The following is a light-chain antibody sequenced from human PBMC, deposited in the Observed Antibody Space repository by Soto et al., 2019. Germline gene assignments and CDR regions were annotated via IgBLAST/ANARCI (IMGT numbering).Light chain of an antibody. J-gene: IGLJ2*01. CDR3: SSYTSTSTFLV. CDR2: EVS. V-gene: IGLV2-14*01. Sequence: QSALTQPASVSGSPGQSITISCTGTSSDIGGYNYVSWYQRHPGKAPKLMISEVSNRPSGVSDRFSGSKSGNTASLTISGLQAEDEADYYCSSYTSTSTFLVFGGGTKLTVL. CDR1: SSDIGGYNY.